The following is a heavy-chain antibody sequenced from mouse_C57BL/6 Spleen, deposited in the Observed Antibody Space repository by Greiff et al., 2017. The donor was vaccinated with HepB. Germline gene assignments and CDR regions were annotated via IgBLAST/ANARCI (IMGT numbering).Heavy chain of an antibody. Sequence: VQLQQSGPELVKPGASVKISCKASGYSFTSYYIHWVKQRPGQGLEWIGWIYPGSGNTKYNEKFKGKATLTADTSSSTAYMQLSSLTSEDSAVYYCARSTYDGYYVSWYFDVWGTGTTVTVSS. V-gene: IGHV1-66*01. CDR2: IYPGSGNT. D-gene: IGHD2-3*01. CDR1: GYSFTSYY. J-gene: IGHJ1*03. CDR3: ARSTYDGYYVSWYFDV.